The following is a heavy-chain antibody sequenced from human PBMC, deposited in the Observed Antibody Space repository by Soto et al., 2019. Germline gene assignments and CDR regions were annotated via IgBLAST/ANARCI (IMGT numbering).Heavy chain of an antibody. Sequence: PSQTLSLPCAISGDSVSSNSAAWNWIRQSPSRGLEWLGRTYYRTRWYNDYAVSVKGRITINPDTSKNQFSLQLNSVTPEDTAVYYCAAATRGYLYYGLDVWGQGTTVTVSS. CDR3: AAATRGYLYYGLDV. J-gene: IGHJ6*02. V-gene: IGHV6-1*01. D-gene: IGHD5-12*01. CDR1: GDSVSSNSAA. CDR2: TYYRTRWYN.